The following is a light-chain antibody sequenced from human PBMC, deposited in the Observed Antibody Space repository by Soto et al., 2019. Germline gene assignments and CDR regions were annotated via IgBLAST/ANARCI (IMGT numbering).Light chain of an antibody. CDR3: SSYTTSGIPVV. CDR2: EVK. J-gene: IGLJ2*01. V-gene: IGLV2-14*01. CDR1: SSDIGAYNY. Sequence: QSALTQPASVSGSPGQSITISCSGSSSDIGAYNYVSWYQHRPGKAPKLLIFEVKSRPAGLSNRFSGSKSGNTASLTISGLQADDDGYYYCSSYTTSGIPVVFGGGTKVTVL.